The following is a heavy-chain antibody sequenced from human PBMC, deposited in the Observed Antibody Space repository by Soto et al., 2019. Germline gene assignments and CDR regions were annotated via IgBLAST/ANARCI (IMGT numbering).Heavy chain of an antibody. V-gene: IGHV4-59*01. D-gene: IGHD2-15*01. J-gene: IGHJ4*02. CDR3: ARGHLGITTTGTWYDFDY. CDR2: IYYSGRT. Sequence: WTWIRQPPGKGLEYIGYIYYSGRTYYNPSLKSRVTISVDTSKNQFSLKQSSVTAADTAVYYCARGHLGITTTGTWYDFDYWGQGTLVTVSS.